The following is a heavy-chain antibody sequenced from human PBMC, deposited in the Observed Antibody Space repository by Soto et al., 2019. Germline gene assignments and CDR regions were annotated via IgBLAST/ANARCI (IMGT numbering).Heavy chain of an antibody. V-gene: IGHV4-34*01. CDR2: INHSGST. CDR1: RGAFSGYY. D-gene: IGHD2-8*02. CDR3: ARDKITGLFDY. J-gene: IGHJ4*02. Sequence: QVQLQQWGAGLLKPSETLSLTCAVYRGAFSGYYWTWIRQPPGTGLEWIGEINHSGSTNYNPSLNSRVTISVNTSKNQFSLKLTSVTAADTAVYHCARDKITGLFDYWVQGTLVTVSS.